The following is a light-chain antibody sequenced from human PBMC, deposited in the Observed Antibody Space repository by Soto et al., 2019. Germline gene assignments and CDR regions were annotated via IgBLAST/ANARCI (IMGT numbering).Light chain of an antibody. V-gene: IGKV1-12*01. Sequence: DIQITQSPASLSSSLLDIVTITCRASQGISSWLAWYQQKPGKAPKLLIYAASTLQSGVPSRFSGSGSGTDFTLTISSLQPEDFATYYCQEASRIPITFGQGTRLEIK. CDR1: QGISSW. CDR2: AAS. CDR3: QEASRIPIT. J-gene: IGKJ5*01.